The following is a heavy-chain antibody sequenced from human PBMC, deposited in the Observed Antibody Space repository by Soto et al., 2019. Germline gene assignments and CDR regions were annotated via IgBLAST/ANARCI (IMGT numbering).Heavy chain of an antibody. J-gene: IGHJ4*02. CDR1: GDSISSGGYY. Sequence: QVQLQESGPGLVKPSQSLSLTCAVSGDSISSGGYYWNWIRQHPGKGLEWIGYIYYSGSTDYKSSLKGRITISLDTYKNQFTLRLSSVTAADTDVYDCARAGVYVDSYLSAFNYWGQGALVTVST. CDR2: IYYSGST. V-gene: IGHV4-31*11. CDR3: ARAGVYVDSYLSAFNY. D-gene: IGHD5-12*01.